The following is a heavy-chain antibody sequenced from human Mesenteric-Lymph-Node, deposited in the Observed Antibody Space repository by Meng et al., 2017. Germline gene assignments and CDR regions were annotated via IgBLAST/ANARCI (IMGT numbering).Heavy chain of an antibody. Sequence: QVHVPESGPGLVQPSQTLSLTCTVSGGSISSGDYYWSWIRQPPGKGLEWIGYIYYSGSTYSNASLKSRVTISIDRSKNQFSLKLSSVTAADTAVYYCARDRKHYGERGWFDPWGQGTLVTVSS. V-gene: IGHV4-30-4*01. CDR3: ARDRKHYGERGWFDP. J-gene: IGHJ5*02. CDR2: IYYSGST. D-gene: IGHD4-17*01. CDR1: GGSISSGDYY.